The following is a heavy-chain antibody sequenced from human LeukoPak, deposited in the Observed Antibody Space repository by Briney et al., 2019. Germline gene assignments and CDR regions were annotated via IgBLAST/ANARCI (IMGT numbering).Heavy chain of an antibody. J-gene: IGHJ4*02. CDR1: GGSISSGLYS. Sequence: DPSETLSLTCDVSGGSISSGLYSWNWIRQPPGKGLEWIGSIYYSGSIYYNPSLKSRVTISVDTSKNQFSLKLNSVTAADTAVYYCARHTISKIIDYWGQGTLVTVSS. V-gene: IGHV4-30-2*03. CDR3: ARHTISKIIDY. D-gene: IGHD3-9*01. CDR2: IYYSGSI.